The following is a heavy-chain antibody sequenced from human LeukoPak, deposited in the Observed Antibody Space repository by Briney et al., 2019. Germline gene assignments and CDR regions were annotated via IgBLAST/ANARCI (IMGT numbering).Heavy chain of an antibody. CDR3: ARAIATAALFDY. CDR2: ITSSSSYI. D-gene: IGHD6-13*01. CDR1: GFTFGSYS. J-gene: IGHJ4*02. V-gene: IGHV3-21*01. Sequence: GGSLRLSCAASGFTFGSYSMNWVRQAPGKGLEWVSSITSSSSYIYYADSVKGRFTISRDNAKNSLYLQMNSLRTEDTAAYYCARAIATAALFDYWGQGTLVTVSS.